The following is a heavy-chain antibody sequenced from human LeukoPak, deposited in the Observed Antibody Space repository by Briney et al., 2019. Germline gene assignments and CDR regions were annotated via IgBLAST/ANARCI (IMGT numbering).Heavy chain of an antibody. CDR2: ISYDGSNK. CDR3: ARVNYYGSGSYYNFGNWFDP. CDR1: GFTFSSYA. J-gene: IGHJ5*02. D-gene: IGHD3-10*01. Sequence: GGSLRLSCAASGFTFSSYAMHWVRQAPGKGLEWVAVISYDGSNKYYADSVKGRFTISRDNSKNTLYLQMNNLRAEDTAVYYCARVNYYGSGSYYNFGNWFDPWGQGTLVTVSS. V-gene: IGHV3-30-3*01.